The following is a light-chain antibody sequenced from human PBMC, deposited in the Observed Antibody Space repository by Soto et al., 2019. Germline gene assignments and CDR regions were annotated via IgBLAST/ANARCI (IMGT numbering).Light chain of an antibody. CDR1: QSVVSDY. J-gene: IGKJ2*01. Sequence: EIVLTQSPDTLSLSPGERVTLSCRASQSVVSDYVAWYQQKPGQAPRLLIYGASIVATGLPARFSGSGSGTDFTLTISRLETEDFAAYYGQHDGCATYTFGRGTQLWIK. V-gene: IGKV3-20*01. CDR2: GAS. CDR3: QHDGCATYT.